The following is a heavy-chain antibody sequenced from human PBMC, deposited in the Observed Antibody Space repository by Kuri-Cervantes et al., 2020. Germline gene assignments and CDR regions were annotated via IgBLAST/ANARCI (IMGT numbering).Heavy chain of an antibody. D-gene: IGHD6-13*01. J-gene: IGHJ6*02. V-gene: IGHV3-30-3*01. CDR2: ISYDGSNK. CDR1: GFTFSSYA. CDR3: ARARTFSSSWYYYYYGMDV. Sequence: GGSLKISCAASGFTFSSYAMHWVRQAPGKGLEWVAVISYDGSNKYYADSVKGRFTISRDNAKNSLYLQMNSLRAEDTAVYYCARARTFSSSWYYYYYGMDVWGQGTTVTVSS.